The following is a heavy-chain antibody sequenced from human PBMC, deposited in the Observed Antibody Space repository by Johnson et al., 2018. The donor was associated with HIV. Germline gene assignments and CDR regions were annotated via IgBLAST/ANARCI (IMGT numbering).Heavy chain of an antibody. Sequence: VQLVESGGGLVQPGGSLRLSCTASGINFGSYWMHWFRQAPGKGLVWVSHIKSDGSYTNYADSVKGRFTISRDNSKNTLFLQRNSLRAEDTAVFYCARACRDGYTCDVYDIWGQGTMVTVSS. CDR2: IKSDGSYT. D-gene: IGHD5-24*01. V-gene: IGHV3-74*01. CDR3: ARACRDGYTCDVYDI. J-gene: IGHJ3*02. CDR1: GINFGSYW.